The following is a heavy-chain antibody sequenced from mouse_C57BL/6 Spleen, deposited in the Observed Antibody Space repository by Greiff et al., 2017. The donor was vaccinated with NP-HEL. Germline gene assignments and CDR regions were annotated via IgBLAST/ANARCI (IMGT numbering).Heavy chain of an antibody. D-gene: IGHD2-1*01. J-gene: IGHJ4*01. CDR3: ARRRDGNSRYAMDY. CDR1: GYTFTSYW. V-gene: IGHV1-55*01. Sequence: QVQLQQSGAELVKPGASVKMSCKASGYTFTSYWITWVKQRPGQGLEWIGDIYPGSGSTNYNEKFKSKATLTVDTSSSTAYMQLSSLTSEDSAVYYCARRRDGNSRYAMDYWGQGTSVTVSS. CDR2: IYPGSGST.